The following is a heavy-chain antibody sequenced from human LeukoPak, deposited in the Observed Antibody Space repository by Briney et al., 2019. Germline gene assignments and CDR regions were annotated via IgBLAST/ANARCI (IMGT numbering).Heavy chain of an antibody. Sequence: EGSLRLSCAASGFTFSSYGMHWVRQAPGKGLEWVAVISYDGSNKYYADSVKGRFTISRDNSKNTLYLQMNSLRAEDTAVYYCAKDIDYGDYINGYYYYGMDVWGQGTTVTVSS. CDR2: ISYDGSNK. CDR3: AKDIDYGDYINGYYYYGMDV. CDR1: GFTFSSYG. V-gene: IGHV3-30*18. J-gene: IGHJ6*02. D-gene: IGHD4-17*01.